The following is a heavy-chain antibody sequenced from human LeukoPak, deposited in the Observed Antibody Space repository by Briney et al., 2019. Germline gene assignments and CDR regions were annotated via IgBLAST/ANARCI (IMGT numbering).Heavy chain of an antibody. CDR2: INPNSGGT. D-gene: IGHD4-17*01. Sequence: ASVKVSCKASGYTFTGYYMHWVRQAPGQGLEWMGWINPNSGGTNYAQKFQGRVTMTRDTSISTAYMELSRLRSDDTAVYYCARELSDPDYGDYPSFDYWGQGTLVTVSS. J-gene: IGHJ4*02. CDR3: ARELSDPDYGDYPSFDY. V-gene: IGHV1-2*02. CDR1: GYTFTGYY.